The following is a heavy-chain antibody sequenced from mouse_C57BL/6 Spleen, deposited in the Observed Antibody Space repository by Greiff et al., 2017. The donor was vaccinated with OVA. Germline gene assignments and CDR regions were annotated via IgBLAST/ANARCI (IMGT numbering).Heavy chain of an antibody. D-gene: IGHD1-2*01. CDR2: IYPGDGDT. J-gene: IGHJ1*03. V-gene: IGHV1-80*01. CDR3: ARSGLYGEYV. CDR1: GYAFSSYW. Sequence: LQESGAELVKPGASVKISCKASGYAFSSYWMNWVKQRPGKGLEWIGQIYPGDGDTNYNGKFKGKATLTADKSSSTAYMQLSSLTSEDSAVYFCARSGLYGEYVWGTGTTVTVAS.